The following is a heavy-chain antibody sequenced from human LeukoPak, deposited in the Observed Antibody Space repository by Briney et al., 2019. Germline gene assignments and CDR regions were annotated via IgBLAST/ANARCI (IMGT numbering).Heavy chain of an antibody. J-gene: IGHJ4*02. CDR1: GGTFSSYA. CDR2: IIPIFGTA. D-gene: IGHD3-3*01. V-gene: IGHV1-69*13. Sequence: SVKVSCKASGGTFSSYAISWVRQAPGQGLERMGGIIPIFGTANYAQRFQGRVTITADESTSTAYMELSSLRSEDTAVYYCARLTWALSGYYTGIDDDYWGQGTLVTVSS. CDR3: ARLTWALSGYYTGIDDDY.